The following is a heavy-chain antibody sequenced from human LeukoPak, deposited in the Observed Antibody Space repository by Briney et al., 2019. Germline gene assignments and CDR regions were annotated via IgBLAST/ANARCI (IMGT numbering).Heavy chain of an antibody. CDR3: ARDSRPLGYCSSTSCYFDY. Sequence: GGSLRLSCAASGFTFSSYAMSWVRQAPGKGLEWVSAISGSGGSTYYADSVKGRFTISRDNSKNTLYLQMNSLRAEDTAVYYCARDSRPLGYCSSTSCYFDYWGQGTLVTVSS. J-gene: IGHJ4*02. V-gene: IGHV3-23*01. CDR1: GFTFSSYA. D-gene: IGHD2-2*01. CDR2: ISGSGGST.